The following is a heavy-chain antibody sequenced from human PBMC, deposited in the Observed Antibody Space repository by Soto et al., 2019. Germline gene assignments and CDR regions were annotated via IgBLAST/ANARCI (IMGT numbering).Heavy chain of an antibody. Sequence: QVQLLQSGPEVKKPGASVKLSCKASGYTFRNYGINWVRQAPGQGLEWMGWISAYNGDTNYAQNFQGRVTLATDTPTSTAYLELRSLKSDDTAMYYCARDGRQFAPNSENFDIWGQGTTVTVSS. CDR1: GYTFRNYG. J-gene: IGHJ3*02. V-gene: IGHV1-18*01. D-gene: IGHD2-8*01. CDR2: ISAYNGDT. CDR3: ARDGRQFAPNSENFDI.